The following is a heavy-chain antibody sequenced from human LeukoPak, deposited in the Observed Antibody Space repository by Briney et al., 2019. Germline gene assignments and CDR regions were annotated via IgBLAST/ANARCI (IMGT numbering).Heavy chain of an antibody. D-gene: IGHD1-1*01. CDR3: ARQTNSIADPFDI. CDR2: IYYSEST. CDR1: GGSISSYY. Sequence: PSETLSLTCTVSGGSISSYYWSWIRQPPGKGLEWIGYIYYSESTNYNPSLKSRVTISVDTSKNQFSLHLSSVTAADTAVYYCARQTNSIADPFDIWGQGTMVTVSS. V-gene: IGHV4-59*08. J-gene: IGHJ3*02.